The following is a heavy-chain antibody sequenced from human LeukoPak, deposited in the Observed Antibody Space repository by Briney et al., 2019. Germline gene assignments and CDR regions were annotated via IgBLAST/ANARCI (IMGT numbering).Heavy chain of an antibody. J-gene: IGHJ1*01. Sequence: SVKVSCKASGGTFSSYAISWVRQAPGQGLEWMGRIIPILGIANYAQKFQGRVTITADRSTSTAYMELSSLRSEDTAVYYCARDLFGSNYYASGSYADWGQGTLVTVSS. CDR2: IIPILGIA. V-gene: IGHV1-69*04. D-gene: IGHD3-10*01. CDR3: ARDLFGSNYYASGSYAD. CDR1: GGTFSSYA.